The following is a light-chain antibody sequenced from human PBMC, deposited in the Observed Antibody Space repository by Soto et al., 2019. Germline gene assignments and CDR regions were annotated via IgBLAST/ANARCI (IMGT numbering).Light chain of an antibody. CDR1: QGVSTW. CDR2: KAS. V-gene: IGKV1-5*03. J-gene: IGKJ1*01. CDR3: QQYNSYST. Sequence: DIQMTQSPSTLSASVGDRVTITCRASQGVSTWLAWYQQKPGKAPKLLIYKASSLESGVPSRFSGSGSGTEFTLTISSLQPDDVATYYCQQYNSYSTFGQGTKVEIK.